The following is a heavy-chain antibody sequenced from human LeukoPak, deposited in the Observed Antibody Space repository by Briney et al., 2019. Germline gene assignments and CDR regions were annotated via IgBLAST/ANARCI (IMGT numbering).Heavy chain of an antibody. CDR3: ARGRRRPSGYWFDP. Sequence: SETLSLTCTVSGGSISSYYWSWIRQPAGKGLEWIGRIYTSGSTNYNPSLKSRVTMSVDTSKNQFSLKLSSVTAADTAVYYCARGRRRPSGYWFDPWGQGTLVTVSS. CDR1: GGSISSYY. V-gene: IGHV4-4*07. D-gene: IGHD5-12*01. J-gene: IGHJ5*02. CDR2: IYTSGST.